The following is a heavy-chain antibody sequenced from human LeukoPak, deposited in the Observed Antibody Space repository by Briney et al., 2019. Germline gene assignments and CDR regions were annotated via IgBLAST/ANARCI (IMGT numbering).Heavy chain of an antibody. Sequence: ASVKVSCKASGHTFTAYYMHWVRQAPGQGLEWMGWINPNSGATNYVQKFQGRVTLTRDTSISTAYMELTRLTSDDTAVYYCARGLWDDYDQTRFLNWFDPWGQGTLVTISS. V-gene: IGHV1-2*02. CDR1: GHTFTAYY. D-gene: IGHD4-17*01. CDR3: ARGLWDDYDQTRFLNWFDP. J-gene: IGHJ5*02. CDR2: INPNSGAT.